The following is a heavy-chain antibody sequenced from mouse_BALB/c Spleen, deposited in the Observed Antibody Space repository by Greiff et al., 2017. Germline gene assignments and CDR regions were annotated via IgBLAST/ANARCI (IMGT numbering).Heavy chain of an antibody. CDR1: WFTFTDYY. V-gene: IGHV7-3*02. D-gene: IGHD4-1*01. CDR3: ARDKWEGAMDY. Sequence: EVKLVESGGGLVQPGGSLRLSCATSWFTFTDYYMSWVRQPPGKALEWLGFIRNKANGYTTEYSASVKGRFTISRDNSQSILYLQMNTLRAEDSATYYCARDKWEGAMDYWGQGTSVTVSS. CDR2: IRNKANGYTT. J-gene: IGHJ4*01.